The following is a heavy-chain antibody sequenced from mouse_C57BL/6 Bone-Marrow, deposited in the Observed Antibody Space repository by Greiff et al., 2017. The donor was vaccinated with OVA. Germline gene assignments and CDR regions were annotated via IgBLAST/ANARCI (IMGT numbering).Heavy chain of an antibody. CDR1: GYTFTSYW. CDR3: ARTVVVPGAMDY. CDR2: IHPNSGST. D-gene: IGHD1-1*01. Sequence: QVQLKQPGAELVKPGASVKLSCKASGYTFTSYWMHWVKQRPGQGLEWIGMIHPNSGSTNYNEKFKSKATLTVDKSSSTAYMQLSSLTSEDSAVYYCARTVVVPGAMDYWGQGTSVTVSS. J-gene: IGHJ4*01. V-gene: IGHV1-64*01.